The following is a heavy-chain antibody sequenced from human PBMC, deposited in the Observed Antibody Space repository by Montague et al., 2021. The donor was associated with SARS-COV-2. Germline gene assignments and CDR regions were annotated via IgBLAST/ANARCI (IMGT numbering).Heavy chain of an antibody. Sequence: SGTLSLTCTVSGVSSSRTTSYWAWIRQPPGKGLEWLGSISYSGYTNYNSSLKSRVTISIDTSKNQFSLRLTSVSAADTAVYYCARRYGSAFDYWGQGTLVTVSS. CDR1: GVSSSRTTSY. CDR3: ARRYGSAFDY. V-gene: IGHV4-39*01. CDR2: ISYSGYT. J-gene: IGHJ4*02. D-gene: IGHD3-10*01.